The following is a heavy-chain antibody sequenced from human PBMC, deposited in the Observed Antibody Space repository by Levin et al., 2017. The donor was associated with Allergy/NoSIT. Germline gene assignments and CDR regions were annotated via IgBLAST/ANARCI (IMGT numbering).Heavy chain of an antibody. V-gene: IGHV4-39*01. CDR3: ASGGGEVVPAAIVLWGYYYYMDV. Sequence: PSETLSLTCTVSGGSISSSSYYWGWIRQPPGKGLEWIGSIYYSGSTYYNPSLKSRVTISVDTSKNQFSLKLSSVTAADTAVYYCASGGGEVVPAAIVLWGYYYYMDVWGKGTTVTVSS. J-gene: IGHJ6*03. CDR2: IYYSGST. CDR1: GGSISSSSYY. D-gene: IGHD2-2*01.